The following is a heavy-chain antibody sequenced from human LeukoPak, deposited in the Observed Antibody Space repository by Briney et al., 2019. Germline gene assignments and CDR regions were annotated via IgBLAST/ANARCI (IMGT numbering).Heavy chain of an antibody. V-gene: IGHV4-59*01. CDR2: IYHTGST. J-gene: IGHJ3*02. D-gene: IGHD6-6*01. CDR3: ARGGLAARQGPHDAFDI. Sequence: SETLSLACTVSGDSISSSYWSWIRQPPGKGLEWIGYIYHTGSTNHNPSLKSRVSISVETSKNQFSLKLSSVTAADTAVYYCARGGLAARQGPHDAFDIWGQGTLVTVPS. CDR1: GDSISSSY.